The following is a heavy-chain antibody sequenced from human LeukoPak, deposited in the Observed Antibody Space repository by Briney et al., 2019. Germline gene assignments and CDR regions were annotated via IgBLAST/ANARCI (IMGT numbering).Heavy chain of an antibody. CDR2: IIPVFNAA. CDR1: GGTFINYA. D-gene: IGHD1-20*01. V-gene: IGHV1-69*06. CDR3: ARKKGGDIYNWNEPDSWFGP. Sequence: SVKVSCKTSGGTFINYAFCWVRQAPGQGLEWMGGIIPVFNAANYAQRFQGRVTITADKSTNTVYMELSTLRFEDTAIYYCARKKGGDIYNWNEPDSWFGPWGQGTLVTVSS. J-gene: IGHJ5*02.